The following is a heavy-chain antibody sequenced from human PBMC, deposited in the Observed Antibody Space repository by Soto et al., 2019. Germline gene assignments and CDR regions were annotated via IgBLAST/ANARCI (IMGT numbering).Heavy chain of an antibody. CDR3: ARPHIAARPEFDY. D-gene: IGHD6-6*01. V-gene: IGHV1-69*13. Sequence: SVKVSCKASGGSFSSYAISWLRQAPGQGLEWMGGIIPIFGTANYAQKFQGRVTITADESTSTAYMELSSLRSEDTAVYYCARPHIAARPEFDYWGQGTLVTVSS. CDR1: GGSFSSYA. CDR2: IIPIFGTA. J-gene: IGHJ4*02.